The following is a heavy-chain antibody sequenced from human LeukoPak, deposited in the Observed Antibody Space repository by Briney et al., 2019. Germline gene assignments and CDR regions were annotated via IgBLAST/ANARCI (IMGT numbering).Heavy chain of an antibody. CDR1: GYTFTGHS. V-gene: IGHV1-2*02. Sequence: ASVKVSCKASGYTFTGHSMYWVRQAPGQGLEWMGWIKPNSGGTNYAQKFQGRVTMTRDTSISTAYMELSRLRSDDTAVYYCARGEALLWFGDFYYYMDVWGKGTTVTISS. J-gene: IGHJ6*03. CDR2: IKPNSGGT. CDR3: ARGEALLWFGDFYYYMDV. D-gene: IGHD3-10*01.